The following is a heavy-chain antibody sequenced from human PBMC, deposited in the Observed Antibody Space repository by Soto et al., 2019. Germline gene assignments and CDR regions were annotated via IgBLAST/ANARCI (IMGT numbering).Heavy chain of an antibody. CDR1: GFTFNNYA. J-gene: IGHJ6*03. D-gene: IGHD5-18*01. CDR3: AKGLDTETQYYYYYYMDV. Sequence: GGSLRLSCAASGFTFNNYAMSWVRQAPGRGLEWVSAISGGGGSTYYADSVKGRFTIFRDNPKNTLYLQMNSLRAEDTAVYFCAKGLDTETQYYYYYYMDVWGKGTTVTVSS. V-gene: IGHV3-23*01. CDR2: ISGGGGST.